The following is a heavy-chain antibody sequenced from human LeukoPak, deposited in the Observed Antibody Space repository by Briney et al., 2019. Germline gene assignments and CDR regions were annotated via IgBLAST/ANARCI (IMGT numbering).Heavy chain of an antibody. CDR3: ARDRAYGDYYGSFDY. Sequence: PGGSLRLSCAASGFTFSSYGMHWVRQAPGKGLEWVAVIWYDGSNKYYADSVKGRFTISRDNSKNTLYLQMNSLRAEDTAVYYCARDRAYGDYYGSFDYWGQGTLITVSS. CDR1: GFTFSSYG. CDR2: IWYDGSNK. J-gene: IGHJ4*02. D-gene: IGHD4-17*01. V-gene: IGHV3-30*19.